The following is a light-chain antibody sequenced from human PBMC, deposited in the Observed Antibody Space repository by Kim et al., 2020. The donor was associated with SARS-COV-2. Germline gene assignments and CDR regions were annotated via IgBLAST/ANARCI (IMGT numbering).Light chain of an antibody. Sequence: SPGERATVTCKTSQVTDNSYLAWYQQHPGQAPRLIIYGASNRATGVPDRFSGSGSGTDFTLTITGLEAEDFAVYYCKHYGTSPRITFGQGTKLEI. V-gene: IGKV3-20*01. CDR3: KHYGTSPRIT. CDR2: GAS. CDR1: QVTDNSY. J-gene: IGKJ2*01.